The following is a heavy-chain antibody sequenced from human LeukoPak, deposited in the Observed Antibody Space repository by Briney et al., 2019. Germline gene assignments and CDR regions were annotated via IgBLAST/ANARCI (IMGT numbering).Heavy chain of an antibody. D-gene: IGHD3-3*01. CDR3: ARSGVIIPTYFDY. Sequence: GGSLRLSCAASGLTFSSYSMNWVRQAPGKGLEWVSYISSSSTTIYYADSVKGRLTISRDNAKKSLYLQMNSLRAEDTALYYCARSGVIIPTYFDYWGQGTLVTVSS. V-gene: IGHV3-48*04. J-gene: IGHJ4*02. CDR1: GLTFSSYS. CDR2: ISSSSTTI.